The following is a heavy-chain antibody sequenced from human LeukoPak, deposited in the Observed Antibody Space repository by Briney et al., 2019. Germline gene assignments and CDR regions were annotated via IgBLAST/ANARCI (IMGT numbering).Heavy chain of an antibody. Sequence: SETLSLTCTVSGGSISSSGYYWGWIRQPPGKGLEWTGNTYHSGDTYYNPSLKSRVTISVDPSKNQFSLKLSSVTAADTAVYYCARRGRNYAFDLWGQGTPVTVSS. D-gene: IGHD4-11*01. V-gene: IGHV4-39*01. CDR1: GGSISSSGYY. CDR2: TYHSGDT. CDR3: ARRGRNYAFDL. J-gene: IGHJ4*02.